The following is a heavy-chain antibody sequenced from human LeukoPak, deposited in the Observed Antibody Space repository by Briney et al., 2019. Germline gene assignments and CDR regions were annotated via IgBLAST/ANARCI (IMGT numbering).Heavy chain of an antibody. Sequence: ETLSLTCAVSGGSISSGGYSWSWIRQPPGKGLEWIGYIYYSGSTNYNPSLKSRVTISVDTSKNQFSLKLSSVTAADTAVYYCARDGVPAAIRGNNWFDPWGQGTLVTVSS. V-gene: IGHV4-61*08. CDR2: IYYSGST. J-gene: IGHJ5*02. CDR1: GGSISSGGYS. CDR3: ARDGVPAAIRGNNWFDP. D-gene: IGHD2-2*02.